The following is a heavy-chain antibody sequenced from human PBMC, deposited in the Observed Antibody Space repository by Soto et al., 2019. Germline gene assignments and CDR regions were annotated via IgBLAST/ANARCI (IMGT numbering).Heavy chain of an antibody. CDR2: ISSSSSYI. J-gene: IGHJ4*02. CDR1: GFTFSSYS. D-gene: IGHD3-10*02. V-gene: IGHV3-21*01. CDR3: ARDSMSLDY. Sequence: GGSLRLSCAASGFTFSSYSMNWVRQAPGKGLEWVSSISSSSSYIYYAASVKGRFTLSRDNAKNSLYLQMNSLRAEDTAVYYCARDSMSLDYWGQGTLVTVSS.